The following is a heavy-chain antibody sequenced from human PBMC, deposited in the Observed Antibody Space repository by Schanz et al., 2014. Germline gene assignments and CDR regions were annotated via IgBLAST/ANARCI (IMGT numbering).Heavy chain of an antibody. J-gene: IGHJ4*02. D-gene: IGHD6-13*01. V-gene: IGHV1-46*03. CDR1: GYTFTSDS. CDR2: INPSGGST. CDR3: ARDGVDAAAGGNR. Sequence: QVQLVQSGAEVKKPGASVKVSCKASGYTFTSDSMHWVRQAPGQGLEWMGMINPSGGSTTYAQKYQGRVTMARDTSTSTIYMGLRSLRAEDTAVYYWARDGVDAAAGGNRGGQGTLVTVSS.